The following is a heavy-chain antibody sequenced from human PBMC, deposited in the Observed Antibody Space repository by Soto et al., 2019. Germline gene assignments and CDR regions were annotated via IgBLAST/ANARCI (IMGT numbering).Heavy chain of an antibody. CDR2: IYHSGST. CDR3: ARDQGPYSSRWYVPQTYYYYGMDV. CDR1: GGSISSGGSS. J-gene: IGHJ6*02. D-gene: IGHD6-13*01. Sequence: PSETLSLTCAVSGGSISSGGSSWSWIRQPPGKGLEWIGYIYHSGSTYYNPSLKSRVTISVDTSKNQFSLKLSSVTAADTAVYYCARDQGPYSSRWYVPQTYYYYGMDVWGQGTTVTVSS. V-gene: IGHV4-30-2*05.